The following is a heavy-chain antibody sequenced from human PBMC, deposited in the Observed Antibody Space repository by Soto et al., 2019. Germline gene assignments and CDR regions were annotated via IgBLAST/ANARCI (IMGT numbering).Heavy chain of an antibody. CDR3: ASIPRRGYSYGIDY. CDR2: IYFTGAT. J-gene: IGHJ4*02. D-gene: IGHD2-21*02. Sequence: QMQLQESGPGLVKPSQTLSLTCNVSGGSISSGTSYWTCIRQHPGEGLEWIGHIYFTGATYSNPSVRSRLTMSVDTSKNQFSLKLTSVTAADTATYYCASIPRRGYSYGIDYWGQGTLVTVSS. CDR1: GGSISSGTSY. V-gene: IGHV4-31*03.